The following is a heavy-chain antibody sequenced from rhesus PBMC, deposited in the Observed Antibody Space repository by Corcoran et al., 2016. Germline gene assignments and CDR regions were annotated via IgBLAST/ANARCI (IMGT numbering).Heavy chain of an antibody. Sequence: LQLQESGTGLVKPSETLSLTCAVSGGSISSSYWMNWVRQTPGKGLEWISAINSGGGSTYYADSGEGRFTSSRDNAKNTLSLQMNSLRAEDTAVYYCAKELSRAFDYWGQGVLVTVSS. D-gene: IGHD1-44*02. CDR3: AKELSRAFDY. V-gene: IGHV3S42*01. J-gene: IGHJ4*01. CDR2: INSGGGST. CDR1: GGSISSSYW.